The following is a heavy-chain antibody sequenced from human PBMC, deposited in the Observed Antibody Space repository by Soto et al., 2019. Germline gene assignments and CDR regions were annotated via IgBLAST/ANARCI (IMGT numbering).Heavy chain of an antibody. CDR1: GFTFSSYA. CDR3: AIENEXSSSWFEFDY. Sequence: PGGSLRLSCAASGFTFSSYAMSWVRQVPGKGLEWVSAISSGAGTYYVDSVKGRFTISRDNSKNTLYLQMNSLRAEDTAVYYCAIENEXSSSWFEFDYTGQRTSVTVSS. J-gene: IGHJ4*02. CDR2: ISSGAGT. V-gene: IGHV3-23*01. D-gene: IGHD6-13*01.